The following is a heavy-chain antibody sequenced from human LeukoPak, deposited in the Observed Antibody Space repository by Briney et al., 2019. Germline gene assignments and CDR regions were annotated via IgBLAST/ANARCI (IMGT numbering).Heavy chain of an antibody. V-gene: IGHV3-23*01. CDR3: ARGPWSAAGYNGMDV. D-gene: IGHD6-13*01. CDR2: ISGSGGST. Sequence: GGSLRLSCAASGFTFSSYAMSWVRQAPGKGLEWVSAISGSGGSTYYADSVKGRFTISRDNSKNTLYLQMNSLRGEDTAVYYCARGPWSAAGYNGMDVWGQGTTVTVSS. CDR1: GFTFSSYA. J-gene: IGHJ6*02.